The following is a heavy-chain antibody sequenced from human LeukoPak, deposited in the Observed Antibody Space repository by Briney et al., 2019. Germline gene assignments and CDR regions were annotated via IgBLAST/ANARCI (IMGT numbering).Heavy chain of an antibody. CDR1: GFSFSNSW. V-gene: IGHV3-7*03. CDR3: AKDPRIQGYDYGTVLDY. D-gene: IGHD5-18*01. CDR2: IKQDGSET. Sequence: GGSLRLSCAASGFSFSNSWMTWVRQSPGKGLEWVANIKQDGSETYYVDSVMGRFTISRLNAKNSVYLQMNSLRAEDTAVYYCAKDPRIQGYDYGTVLDYWGQGTLVTVSS. J-gene: IGHJ4*02.